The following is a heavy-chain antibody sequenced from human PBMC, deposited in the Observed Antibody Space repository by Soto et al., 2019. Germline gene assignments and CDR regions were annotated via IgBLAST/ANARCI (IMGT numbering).Heavy chain of an antibody. V-gene: IGHV4-34*01. CDR3: ARGGNCIVSSCPLGSHYGMDV. CDR1: GGSFSGYY. CDR2: IGHSGSA. J-gene: IGHJ6*02. D-gene: IGHD2-21*01. Sequence: QVQLQQWGAGLLKPSETLSLTCAVYGGSFSGYYWTWIRQPPGKGLEWVGEIGHSGSATYSPSLKRRVTISVDTSNNRFSLRLSSVTAADTAVYYCARGGNCIVSSCPLGSHYGMDVWGQGTTVTVSS.